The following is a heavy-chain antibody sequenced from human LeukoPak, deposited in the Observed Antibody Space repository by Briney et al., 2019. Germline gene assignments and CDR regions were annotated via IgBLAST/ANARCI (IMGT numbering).Heavy chain of an antibody. D-gene: IGHD2-15*01. J-gene: IGHJ4*02. CDR1: GFSFSSYA. Sequence: GRSLRLSCAASGFSFSSYAMNWVRQAPGEGLEWVSSISSTSDYIYSSDSVKGRFTISRDNAKNSLYLQMDSLRAEDTALYYCAREAAAVPGYYLDYWGQGSLVTVSS. V-gene: IGHV3-21*01. CDR3: AREAAAVPGYYLDY. CDR2: ISSTSDYI.